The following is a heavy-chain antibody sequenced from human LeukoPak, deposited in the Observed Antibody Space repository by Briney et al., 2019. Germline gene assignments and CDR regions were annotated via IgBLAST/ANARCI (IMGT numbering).Heavy chain of an antibody. J-gene: IGHJ4*02. D-gene: IGHD6-13*01. CDR3: ARGRLPAAGHFDY. CDR2: VYYTGTT. V-gene: IGHV4-59*01. CDR1: GGSIGTYY. Sequence: SETLSLTCTLSGGSIGTYYWSWIRQPPGKGLERIGYVYYTGTTNYHPSLKSRVSISVDTSKNQFSLKLTSVTAADTAVYYCARGRLPAAGHFDYWGQGTLVTVSS.